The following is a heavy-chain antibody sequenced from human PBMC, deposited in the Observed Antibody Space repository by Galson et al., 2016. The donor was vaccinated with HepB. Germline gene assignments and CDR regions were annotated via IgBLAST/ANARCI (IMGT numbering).Heavy chain of an antibody. J-gene: IGHJ4*02. CDR1: GYTFTSYA. Sequence: SVKVSCKASGYTFTSYAIHWVRQAPGQRLEWMGWINAGNGKTKYSEKFQGRVTITRDASASTAYMDLRSLRSEDTAAYYCAGGRGSTGTTLQYWGQGTLVTVSS. CDR3: AGGRGSTGTTLQY. V-gene: IGHV1-3*01. D-gene: IGHD1-7*01. CDR2: INAGNGKT.